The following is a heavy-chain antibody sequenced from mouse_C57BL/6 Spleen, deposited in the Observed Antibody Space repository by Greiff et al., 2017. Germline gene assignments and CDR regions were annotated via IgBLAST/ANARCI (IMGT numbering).Heavy chain of an antibody. CDR2: IDPSDSYT. V-gene: IGHV1-50*01. D-gene: IGHD2-5*01. CDR3: VPYYSNYVFAY. CDR1: GYTFTSYW. J-gene: IGHJ3*01. Sequence: VQLQQPGAELVKPGASVKLSCKASGYTFTSYWMQWVKQRPGQGLEWIGEIDPSDSYTNYNQKFKGKATLTVDTSSSTAYMQLSSLTSEDSAVYYCVPYYSNYVFAYWGQGTLVTVSA.